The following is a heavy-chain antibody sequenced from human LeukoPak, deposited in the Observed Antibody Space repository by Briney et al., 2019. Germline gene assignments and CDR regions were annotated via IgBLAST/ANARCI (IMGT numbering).Heavy chain of an antibody. V-gene: IGHV1-69*05. CDR2: IIPIFGTA. CDR1: GGTFSSYA. CDR3: ARDRRGDYDFWSGYFDY. Sequence: ASVKVSCKASGGTFSSYAISWVRQAPGQGLEWMGGIIPIFGTANYAQKFQGRVTITTDESTSTAYMELSSLRSEDTAVYYCARDRRGDYDFWSGYFDYWGQGTLVTVSS. J-gene: IGHJ4*02. D-gene: IGHD3-3*01.